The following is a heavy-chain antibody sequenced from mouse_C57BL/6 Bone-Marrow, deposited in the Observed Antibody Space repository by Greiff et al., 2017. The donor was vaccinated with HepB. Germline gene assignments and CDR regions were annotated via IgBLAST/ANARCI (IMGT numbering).Heavy chain of an antibody. V-gene: IGHV1-18*01. CDR1: GYTFTDYN. Sequence: EVQLVESGPELVKPGASVKIPCKASGYTFTDYNMDWVKQSHGKSLEWIGDINPNNGGTIYNQKFKGKATLTVDKSSSTAYMELRSLTSEDTAVYYCARRATTVVAEGFAYWGQGTLVTVSA. CDR2: INPNNGGT. D-gene: IGHD1-1*01. J-gene: IGHJ3*01. CDR3: ARRATTVVAEGFAY.